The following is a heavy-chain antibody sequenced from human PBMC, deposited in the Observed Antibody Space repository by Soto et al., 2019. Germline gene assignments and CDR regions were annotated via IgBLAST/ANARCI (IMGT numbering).Heavy chain of an antibody. J-gene: IGHJ3*02. Sequence: SVKVSCKASGGTFSSYTISWVRQAPGQGLEWMGRIIPILGIANYAQKFQGRVTITADKSTSTAYMELSSLRSEDTAVYYCARGGIYCSSTRCYAFDIWGQGTMVTVSS. CDR1: GGTFSSYT. V-gene: IGHV1-69*02. CDR2: IIPILGIA. CDR3: ARGGIYCSSTRCYAFDI. D-gene: IGHD2-2*01.